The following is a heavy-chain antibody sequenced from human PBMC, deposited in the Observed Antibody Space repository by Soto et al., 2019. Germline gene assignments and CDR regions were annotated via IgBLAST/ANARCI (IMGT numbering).Heavy chain of an antibody. J-gene: IGHJ4*02. V-gene: IGHV4-59*01. Sequence: SETLSLTCTVSGGSISSYYWSWIRQPPGKGLEWIGYIYYSGSTNYNPSLKSRVTISVDTSKNQFSLKLSSVTAADTAVYYCAREGANYYGSGSYYACGQFGYCGQGTLVTVSS. D-gene: IGHD3-10*01. CDR3: AREGANYYGSGSYYACGQFGY. CDR1: GGSISSYY. CDR2: IYYSGST.